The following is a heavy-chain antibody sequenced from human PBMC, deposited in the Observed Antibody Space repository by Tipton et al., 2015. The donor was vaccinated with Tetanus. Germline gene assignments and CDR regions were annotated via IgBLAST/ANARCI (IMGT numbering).Heavy chain of an antibody. Sequence: GSLRLSCAASEFTFSNYWMSWVRQVPGKGLEWVGNIKPDGSGKYYVDSVKGRFTISRDNAKNSLYLQMNSLRPEDTAVYYCARYVATCTIGYWGQGSLVTVSS. J-gene: IGHJ4*02. CDR2: IKPDGSGK. D-gene: IGHD2-2*01. CDR3: ARYVATCTIGY. V-gene: IGHV3-7*01. CDR1: EFTFSNYW.